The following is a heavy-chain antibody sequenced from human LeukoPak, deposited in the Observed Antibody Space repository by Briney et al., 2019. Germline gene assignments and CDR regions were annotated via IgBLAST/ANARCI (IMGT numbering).Heavy chain of an antibody. J-gene: IGHJ1*01. CDR2: ISYDGSNK. V-gene: IGHV3-30-3*01. CDR3: ARVGFSSANN. CDR1: GFTFSSYA. Sequence: GRSLRLSCAASGFTFSSYAMHWVRQAPGKGLEWVAVISYDGSNKYYADSVEGRFTISRDNSKNTLYLQMNSLRAEDTAVYYCARVGFSSANNWGQGTLVTVSS. D-gene: IGHD6-19*01.